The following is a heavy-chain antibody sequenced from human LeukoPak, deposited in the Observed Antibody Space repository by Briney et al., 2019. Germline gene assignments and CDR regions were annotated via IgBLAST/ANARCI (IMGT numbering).Heavy chain of an antibody. Sequence: GGSLRLSCAASGFTFSSYSMNWVRQAPGKGLEWVSSISSSSSYIYYADSVKGRFTISRDNAKNSLYLQMNSLRAEDTAVYYCARDHLAGYDAFDIWGQGTMVTVSS. V-gene: IGHV3-21*01. CDR3: ARDHLAGYDAFDI. J-gene: IGHJ3*02. D-gene: IGHD6-19*01. CDR2: ISSSSSYI. CDR1: GFTFSSYS.